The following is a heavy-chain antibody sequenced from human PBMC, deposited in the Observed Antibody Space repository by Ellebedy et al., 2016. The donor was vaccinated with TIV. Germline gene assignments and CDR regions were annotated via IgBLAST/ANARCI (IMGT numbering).Heavy chain of an antibody. Sequence: GESLKISCKGSGYSFSNYWIGWVRQMPGKGLEWMGIIYPGDSDTRYSPSFQGQVTISADKSISTAYLQWSSLKASDTAMYYCARLGWNYLSPTNYWGQGTLVTVSS. CDR1: GYSFSNYW. CDR3: ARLGWNYLSPTNY. V-gene: IGHV5-51*01. J-gene: IGHJ4*02. CDR2: IYPGDSDT. D-gene: IGHD1-7*01.